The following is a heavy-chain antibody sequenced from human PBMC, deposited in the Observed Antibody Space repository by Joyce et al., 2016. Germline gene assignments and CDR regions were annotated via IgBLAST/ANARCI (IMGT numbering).Heavy chain of an antibody. J-gene: IGHJ4*02. CDR2: ISHTGST. V-gene: IGHV4-34*01. CDR3: VRGRSPIRVATSLGRTGGYIDY. CDR1: GGSFSGYY. Sequence: QVQLQQWGAGLLKPSESLSLTCAVYGGSFSGYYWIWIRQPPGKGLEWIGDISHTGSTKYNPSLKRRVTISLDTSKNQFSLNLSSVTAADTAVYYCVRGRSPIRVATSLGRTGGYIDYWGQGSLVTVSS. D-gene: IGHD5-12*01.